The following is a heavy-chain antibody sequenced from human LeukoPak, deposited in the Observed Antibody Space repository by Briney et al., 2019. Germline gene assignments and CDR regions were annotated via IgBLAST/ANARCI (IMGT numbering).Heavy chain of an antibody. D-gene: IGHD3-22*01. J-gene: IGHJ4*02. Sequence: AASVKVSCKVSGYTLTELSMHWVRQAPGKGLEWMGGFDPEDGETIYAQEFQGRVTMTEDTSTDTAYMELSSLRSEDTAVYYCATRTYYDSSGPPDYWGQGTLVTVSS. CDR1: GYTLTELS. CDR3: ATRTYYDSSGPPDY. V-gene: IGHV1-24*01. CDR2: FDPEDGET.